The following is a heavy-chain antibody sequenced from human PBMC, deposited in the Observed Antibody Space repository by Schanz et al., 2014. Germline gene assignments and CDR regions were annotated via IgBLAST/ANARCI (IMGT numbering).Heavy chain of an antibody. Sequence: QVYVVESGGDLVKPGGSLRLSCAASGFTFSDYYMAWIRQAPGKGLEWVSHISGSSIHKNYADSVKGRFSISRDNGETSVYLQINSLRAEDTAIYYCAKDLAAVGVFDYWGQGSLVTVSP. D-gene: IGHD6-13*01. J-gene: IGHJ4*02. V-gene: IGHV3-11*05. CDR3: AKDLAAVGVFDY. CDR2: ISGSSIHK. CDR1: GFTFSDYY.